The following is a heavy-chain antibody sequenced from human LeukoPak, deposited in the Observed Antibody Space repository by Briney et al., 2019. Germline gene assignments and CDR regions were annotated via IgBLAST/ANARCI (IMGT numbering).Heavy chain of an antibody. D-gene: IGHD6-13*01. CDR1: GITFSTSD. V-gene: IGHV3-13*01. CDR3: ARGSVRVGMDV. J-gene: IGHJ6*02. Sequence: GGSLRLSCAASGITFSTSDMHSVRQAPGKGLEWVSVIGTAGDTYYADSVKCRFTIPIENAKNSLYLQMNSLRAGDTAVYYCARGSVRVGMDVWGQGTTVTVSS. CDR2: IGTAGDT.